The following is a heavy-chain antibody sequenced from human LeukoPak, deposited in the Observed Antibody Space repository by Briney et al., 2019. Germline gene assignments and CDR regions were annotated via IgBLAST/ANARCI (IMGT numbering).Heavy chain of an antibody. Sequence: SETLSLTCAVYGGSFSGYYGSWIRQPPGKGLEWIGEINHSGSTNYNPSLKSRVTISVDTSKNQFSLKLSSVTAADTAVYYCARGTVRGIDYWGRRTLVTVSS. CDR3: ARGTVRGIDY. V-gene: IGHV4-34*01. J-gene: IGHJ4*02. CDR1: GGSFSGYY. D-gene: IGHD3-10*01. CDR2: INHSGST.